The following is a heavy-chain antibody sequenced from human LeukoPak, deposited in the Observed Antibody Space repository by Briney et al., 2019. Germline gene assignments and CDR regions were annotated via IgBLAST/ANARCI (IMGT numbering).Heavy chain of an antibody. CDR3: AKDIAGQGVEAFDI. CDR2: ISGDGGST. J-gene: IGHJ3*02. Sequence: PGGSLRLSCAASGFTLDDYAMHWVRQAPGKGLEWVSLISGDGGSTYYADSVKGRFTISRDNSKNSLYLQMNSLRTEDTALYYCAKDIAGQGVEAFDIWGQGTMVTVPS. V-gene: IGHV3-43*02. D-gene: IGHD3-16*01. CDR1: GFTLDDYA.